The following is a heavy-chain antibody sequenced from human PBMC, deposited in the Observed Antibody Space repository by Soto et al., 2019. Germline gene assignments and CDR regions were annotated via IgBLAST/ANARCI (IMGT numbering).Heavy chain of an antibody. J-gene: IGHJ4*02. V-gene: IGHV3-53*01. D-gene: IGHD6-6*01. CDR3: ARDGAARDYFDY. CDR2: IYSGGNT. Sequence: EVQLVESGGGLIQPGGSLRLSCAASGFTVSSNYMSWVRQAPGKGLEWVSVIYSGGNTYYAYSVKGRFTISRDNSKNTVYLQMNCLRAEDTAVYYCARDGAARDYFDYWGQGTLVTVSS. CDR1: GFTVSSNY.